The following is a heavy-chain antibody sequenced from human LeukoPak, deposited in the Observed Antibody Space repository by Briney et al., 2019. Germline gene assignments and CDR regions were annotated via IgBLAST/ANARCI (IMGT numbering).Heavy chain of an antibody. J-gene: IGHJ4*02. CDR1: GYTLTELS. CDR3: ATSGGYYSQYFDY. D-gene: IGHD3-22*01. V-gene: IGHV1-24*01. Sequence: ASVKVSCKVSGYTLTELSMHWVRQAPGKGLEWMGGFDPEDGETIYAQKFQGRVTMTEDTSTDIAYMELSSLRSEDTAVYYCATSGGYYSQYFDYWGQGTLVTVSS. CDR2: FDPEDGET.